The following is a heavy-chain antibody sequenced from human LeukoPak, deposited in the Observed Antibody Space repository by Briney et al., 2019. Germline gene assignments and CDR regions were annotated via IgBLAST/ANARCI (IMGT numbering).Heavy chain of an antibody. D-gene: IGHD2-8*01. CDR3: ARGKGLRYYYYCGMDV. CDR2: INHSGST. Sequence: SETLSLTCAVYGGSFSGYYWSWIRQPPGKGLEWIGEINHSGSTNYNPSLKSRVTISVDTSKNQFSLKLSSVTAADTAVYYCARGKGLRYYYYCGMDVWGQGTTVTVSS. J-gene: IGHJ6*02. CDR1: GGSFSGYY. V-gene: IGHV4-34*01.